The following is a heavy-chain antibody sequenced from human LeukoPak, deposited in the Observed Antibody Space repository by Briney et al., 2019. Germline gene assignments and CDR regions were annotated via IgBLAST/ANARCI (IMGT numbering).Heavy chain of an antibody. CDR3: AKAMSSAWNFDL. J-gene: IGHJ2*01. V-gene: IGHV4-59*01. CDR2: ISYSGST. CDR1: DDSISTYS. D-gene: IGHD3-10*01. Sequence: SETLSLTCTVSDDSISTYSWIWIRQPPGKGLECIGYISYSGSTNFNPSLQSRVTMSVATSKNQFSLKLNSVTAADTAVYYCAKAMSSAWNFDLWGRGTLVTVSS.